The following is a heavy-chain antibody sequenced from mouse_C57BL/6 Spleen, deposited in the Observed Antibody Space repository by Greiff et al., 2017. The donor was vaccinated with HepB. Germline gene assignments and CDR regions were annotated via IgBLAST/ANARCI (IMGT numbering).Heavy chain of an antibody. CDR2: IRNKANGYTT. D-gene: IGHD1-1*01. J-gene: IGHJ2*01. CDR3: ARYRALRSYYFDY. V-gene: IGHV7-3*01. CDR1: GFTFTDYY. Sequence: DVMLVESGGGLVQPGGSLSLSCAASGFTFTDYYMSWVRQPPGKALEWLGFIRNKANGYTTEYSASVKGRFTISRDNSQSILYLQMNALRAEDSATYYCARYRALRSYYFDYWGQGTTLTVSS.